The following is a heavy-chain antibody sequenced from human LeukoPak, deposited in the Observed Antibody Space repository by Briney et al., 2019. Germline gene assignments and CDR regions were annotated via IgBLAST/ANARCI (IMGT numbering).Heavy chain of an antibody. CDR1: GGSFSGYY. Sequence: PSETLSLTCAVYGGSFSGYYWSWIRQPPGKGLEWIGEINHSGSTNYNPSLKSRVTISVDTSKNQFSLKLSSVTAADTAVYYCARRPLGGEIDSWGQGTLVTVSS. CDR3: ARRPLGGEIDS. J-gene: IGHJ4*02. D-gene: IGHD3-16*01. CDR2: INHSGST. V-gene: IGHV4-34*01.